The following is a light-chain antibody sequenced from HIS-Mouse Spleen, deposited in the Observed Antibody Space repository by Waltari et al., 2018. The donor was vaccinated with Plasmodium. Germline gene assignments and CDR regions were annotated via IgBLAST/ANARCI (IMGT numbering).Light chain of an antibody. CDR1: KLGDNY. V-gene: IGLV3-1*01. CDR2: QDT. J-gene: IGLJ2*01. CDR3: QAWDSSTVV. Sequence: SYELTQPPSVSVSPGQTASLTCSGDKLGDNYACWYPQKPGPSPVLVIYQDTKRPSRIPERFSGSNSGNTATLTISGTQAMDEADYYCQAWDSSTVVFGGGTKLTVL.